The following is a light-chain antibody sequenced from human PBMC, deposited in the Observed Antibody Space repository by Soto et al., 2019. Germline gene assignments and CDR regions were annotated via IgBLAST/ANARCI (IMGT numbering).Light chain of an antibody. V-gene: IGKV3-15*01. Sequence: EIVMTQSPATLSVSPGERATLSCRARQSLYSSLAWYQQKPGQGPRLLIYGASTRATGIPARFSGSGSGTEFTLTISGLQSEDFAVYYCQQYSDWPTTFGQGTKVEIK. CDR1: QSLYSS. CDR3: QQYSDWPTT. J-gene: IGKJ1*01. CDR2: GAS.